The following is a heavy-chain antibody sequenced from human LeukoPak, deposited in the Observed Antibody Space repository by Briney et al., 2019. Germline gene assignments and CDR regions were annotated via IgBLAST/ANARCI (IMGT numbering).Heavy chain of an antibody. V-gene: IGHV4-4*02. CDR2: IYHSGSS. CDR1: GGSISSNKW. Sequence: KPSGTLSLTCAVSGGSISSNKWWNWVRQPPGKWLEWIGEIYHSGSSNYNPSLKSRVTISLDKSKNQFSLKLSSVTAADTAVYYCASGGDLTPLDYWGQGTLVSVSS. CDR3: ASGGDLTPLDY. D-gene: IGHD3-16*01. J-gene: IGHJ4*02.